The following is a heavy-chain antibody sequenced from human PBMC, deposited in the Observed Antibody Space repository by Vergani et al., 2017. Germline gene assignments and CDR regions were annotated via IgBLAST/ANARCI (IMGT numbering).Heavy chain of an antibody. V-gene: IGHV5-10-1*03. Sequence: EVQLVQSGAEVKKPGESLRISCKGSGYSFTSYWISWVRQMPGKGLEWMGRIDPSDSYTNYSPSFQGHVTISADKSISTAYLQWSSLMASDTAMYYCARHEGALGYCTSTSCPFDYWGQGTLVTVSS. CDR3: ARHEGALGYCTSTSCPFDY. J-gene: IGHJ4*02. CDR2: IDPSDSYT. D-gene: IGHD2-2*01. CDR1: GYSFTSYW.